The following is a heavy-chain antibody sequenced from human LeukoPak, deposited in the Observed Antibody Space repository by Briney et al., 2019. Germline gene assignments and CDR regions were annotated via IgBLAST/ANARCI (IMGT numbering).Heavy chain of an antibody. CDR1: GGSISSYY. Sequence: PSETLSLTCTVPGGSISSYYWSWIRQPPGKGLEWIGYIYYSGSTNYNPSLKSRVTISVDTSKNQFSLKLSSVTAADTAVYYCARGAVANVNFDYWGQGTLVTVSS. CDR3: ARGAVANVNFDY. D-gene: IGHD6-19*01. CDR2: IYYSGST. V-gene: IGHV4-59*01. J-gene: IGHJ4*02.